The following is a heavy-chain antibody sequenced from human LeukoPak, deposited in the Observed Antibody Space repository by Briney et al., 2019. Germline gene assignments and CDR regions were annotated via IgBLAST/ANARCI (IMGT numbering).Heavy chain of an antibody. Sequence: GGSLRLSCAASGFTFDDYGMTWVRQVPGKGLEWVSSIGSGSKTYYSDSVKGRFVISRDNFGGMVYLQLNSLRVEDTALYYCARDLHYYVAIDVWGQGTMVTVSS. J-gene: IGHJ6*02. V-gene: IGHV3-23*01. D-gene: IGHD3-10*02. CDR2: IGSGSKT. CDR1: GFTFDDYG. CDR3: ARDLHYYVAIDV.